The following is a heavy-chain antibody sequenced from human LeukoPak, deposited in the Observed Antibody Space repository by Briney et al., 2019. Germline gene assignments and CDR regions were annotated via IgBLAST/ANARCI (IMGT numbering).Heavy chain of an antibody. V-gene: IGHV3-30*18. CDR3: AKDVTDSVGYEYYFDY. CDR1: GFTVSSNY. Sequence: GGSLRLSCAASGFTVSSNYMNWVRQAPGKGPEWVAVISFDGNKKYYADSVKGRFTISRDNSKKMLYLQMNSLRPEDTAVYYCAKDVTDSVGYEYYFDYWGQGTLVTVSS. CDR2: ISFDGNKK. J-gene: IGHJ4*02. D-gene: IGHD3-22*01.